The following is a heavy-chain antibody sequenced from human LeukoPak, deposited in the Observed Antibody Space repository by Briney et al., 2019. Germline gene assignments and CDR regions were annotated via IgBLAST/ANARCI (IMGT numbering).Heavy chain of an antibody. D-gene: IGHD3-22*01. CDR1: GFTFSSYA. CDR2: ISYDGSNK. V-gene: IGHV3-30*04. J-gene: IGHJ4*02. CDR3: ARDKGTYYYDSSGYCFDY. Sequence: PGGSLRLSCAASGFTFSSYAMHWVRQAPGKGLEWVAVISYDGSNKYYADSVKGRFTISRDNSKNTLYLQMNSLRAEDTAVYYCARDKGTYYYDSSGYCFDYWGQGTLVTVSS.